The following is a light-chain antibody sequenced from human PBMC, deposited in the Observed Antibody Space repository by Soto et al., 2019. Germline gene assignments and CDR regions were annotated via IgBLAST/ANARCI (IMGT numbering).Light chain of an antibody. Sequence: DIPMTQSPSTLSAFVGDRVTITCRASQSISLSLAWYQQKPGKAPDLLISDASNLERGVPSRFSGSGSGTEFTLTITSLQPDDFATSYCQQYNSYWTFGPGTKVEIK. V-gene: IGKV1-5*01. CDR3: QQYNSYWT. CDR2: DAS. J-gene: IGKJ1*01. CDR1: QSISLS.